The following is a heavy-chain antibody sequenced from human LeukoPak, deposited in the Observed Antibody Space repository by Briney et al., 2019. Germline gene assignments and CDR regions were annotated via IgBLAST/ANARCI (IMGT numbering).Heavy chain of an antibody. CDR3: AKDGVGYCSSTSCYFDY. Sequence: PGGSLRLSCAASGFTFSSYAMSWVRQAPGKGLEWVSAISGSGGSTYYADSVKGRFTISRDNSKNTLYLQMNSLRAEDTAVYYCAKDGVGYCSSTSCYFDYWGQGTLVTVSS. D-gene: IGHD2-2*01. V-gene: IGHV3-23*01. CDR1: GFTFSSYA. J-gene: IGHJ4*02. CDR2: ISGSGGST.